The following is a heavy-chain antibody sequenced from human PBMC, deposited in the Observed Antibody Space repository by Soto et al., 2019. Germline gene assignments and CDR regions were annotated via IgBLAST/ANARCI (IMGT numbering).Heavy chain of an antibody. CDR2: MNPRSGDT. CDR3: ARMASFGSLNLFDP. D-gene: IGHD5-18*01. Sequence: ASVKVSCKASGYTFTNNDVTWVRQATGQGLEWMGWMNPRSGDTGYAQKFQGRVTMTRNISIATAYMELSSLRSEDTAIYYCARMASFGSLNLFDPGAQGTLATV. CDR1: GYTFTNND. J-gene: IGHJ5*02. V-gene: IGHV1-8*01.